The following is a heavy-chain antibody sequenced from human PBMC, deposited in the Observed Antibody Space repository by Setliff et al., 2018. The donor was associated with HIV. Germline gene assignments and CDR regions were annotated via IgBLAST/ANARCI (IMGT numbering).Heavy chain of an antibody. CDR2: LHASGNT. Sequence: SETLSLTCSVSGDSTSNSYWSWIRQPAGKGLEWIGRLHASGNTNYNPSLKSRVTMSIDTSKNQLSLRLTSVTAADTAVYYCARDAEGVAAGAIYFYMDVWGKGTTVTVSS. D-gene: IGHD2-8*01. CDR1: GDSTSNSY. J-gene: IGHJ6*03. CDR3: ARDAEGVAAGAIYFYMDV. V-gene: IGHV4-4*07.